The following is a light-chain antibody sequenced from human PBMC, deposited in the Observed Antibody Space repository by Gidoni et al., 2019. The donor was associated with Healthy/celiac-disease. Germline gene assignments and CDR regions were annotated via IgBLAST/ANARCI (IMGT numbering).Light chain of an antibody. CDR3: QQYGSSPRT. V-gene: IGKV3-20*01. Sequence: DIVLTQSPGTLSLSPGERATLSCRASQSVSSSYLAWYQQKPGPAPRLLIYGASSRATGIPDRFSGSGSGTDFTLTISRLDPEDFAVYYCQQYGSSPRTFGQGTKVEIK. CDR1: QSVSSSY. CDR2: GAS. J-gene: IGKJ1*01.